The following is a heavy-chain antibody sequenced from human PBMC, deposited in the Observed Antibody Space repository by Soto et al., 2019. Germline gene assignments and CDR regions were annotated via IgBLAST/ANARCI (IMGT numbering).Heavy chain of an antibody. CDR2: IDPDDSDT. D-gene: IGHD6-19*01. J-gene: IGHJ6*02. CDR3: ARRRIAVAGYYYYYGMDV. Sequence: PGESLKVSCKGSGYSFTKYWIGWVRQMPGKGLEWMARIDPDDSDTSYSPSFQGHVTISADKSISTAYLQWSSLKASDTAMYYCARRRIAVAGYYYYYGMDVWGQGTTVTVS. CDR1: GYSFTKYW. V-gene: IGHV5-10-1*01.